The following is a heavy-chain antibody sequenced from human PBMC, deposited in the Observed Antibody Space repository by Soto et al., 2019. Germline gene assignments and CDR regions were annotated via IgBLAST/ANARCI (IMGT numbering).Heavy chain of an antibody. CDR2: INAGNGNT. D-gene: IGHD3-9*01. CDR3: ARGERLRYFDWLLADNWFDP. J-gene: IGHJ5*02. CDR1: GYTFTSYA. Sequence: ASVKVSCKASGYTFTSYAMHWVRQAPGQRLEWMGWINAGNGNTKYSQKFQGRATITRDTSASTAYMELSSLRSEDTAVYYCARGERLRYFDWLLADNWFDPWGQGTLVTVS. V-gene: IGHV1-3*01.